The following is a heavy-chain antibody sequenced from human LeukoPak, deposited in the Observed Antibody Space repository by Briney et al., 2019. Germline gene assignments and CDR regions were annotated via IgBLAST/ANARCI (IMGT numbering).Heavy chain of an antibody. CDR1: GGTFSNYA. CDR2: INPSGGST. CDR3: AREAVVVVVAATENDAFDI. D-gene: IGHD2-15*01. V-gene: IGHV1-46*01. J-gene: IGHJ3*02. Sequence: GASVKVSCKASGGTFSNYASSWVRQAPGQGLEWMGIINPSGGSTSYAQKFQSRVTMTRDRSTSTVYMELNSLRSEGTGVYYCAREAVVVVVAATENDAFDIWGQGTMVTVSS.